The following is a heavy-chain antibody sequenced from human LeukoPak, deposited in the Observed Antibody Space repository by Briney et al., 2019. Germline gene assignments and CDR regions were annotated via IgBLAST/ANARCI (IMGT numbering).Heavy chain of an antibody. V-gene: IGHV3-23*01. J-gene: IGHJ4*02. D-gene: IGHD3-22*01. CDR3: ARDGYDSSGYYRPYFDY. Sequence: GGSLRLSCAASGFTFSSYAMSWVRQAPGKGLEWVSAISGSGGSTYYADSVKGRFTISRDNSKNTLYLQMNSLRAEDTAVYYCARDGYDSSGYYRPYFDYWGQGTLVTVSS. CDR2: ISGSGGST. CDR1: GFTFSSYA.